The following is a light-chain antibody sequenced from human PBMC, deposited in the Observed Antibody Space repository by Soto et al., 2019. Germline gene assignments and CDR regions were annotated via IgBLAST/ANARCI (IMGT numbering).Light chain of an antibody. CDR2: KAS. CDR3: QQYNSYSWT. Sequence: IQMTQSPSTLSASVGDSVTITCRASQTISSWLAWYQQKPGKAPKLLMYKASSLESGVPSRFSGSGSGTEFTLTISSLQPDDFATYYCQQYNSYSWTFGPGTKVDIK. V-gene: IGKV1-5*03. CDR1: QTISSW. J-gene: IGKJ1*01.